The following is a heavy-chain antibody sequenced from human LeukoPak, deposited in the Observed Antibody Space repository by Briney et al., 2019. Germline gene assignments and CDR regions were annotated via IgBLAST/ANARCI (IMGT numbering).Heavy chain of an antibody. CDR3: VGEGTY. J-gene: IGHJ4*02. V-gene: IGHV3-53*01. D-gene: IGHD1-1*01. Sequence: GGSLKLSFVVSGLTVRRTYMTWVRQAPGKGLEWVSVIYSGGGTNYPDSVKGRFSISRDNSKNTLYLQMKSLRAEDTAVYYCVGEGTYWGQGTLVTVSS. CDR2: IYSGGGT. CDR1: GLTVRRTY.